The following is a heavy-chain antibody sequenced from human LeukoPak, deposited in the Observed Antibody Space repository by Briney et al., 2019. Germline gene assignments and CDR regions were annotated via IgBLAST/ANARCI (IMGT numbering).Heavy chain of an antibody. CDR3: AKHEGSSGSYCHFHY. CDR2: ISGSGGST. Sequence: PGGSLRLSCAASGFTFSSYAMTWVRQAPGKGLEWASSISGSGGSTYYGDSVKGRFTISRDNSRNTLYLQMNRLRAEDTALYYCAKHEGSSGSYCHFHYWGQGTLVTVSS. D-gene: IGHD3-10*01. J-gene: IGHJ4*02. CDR1: GFTFSSYA. V-gene: IGHV3-23*01.